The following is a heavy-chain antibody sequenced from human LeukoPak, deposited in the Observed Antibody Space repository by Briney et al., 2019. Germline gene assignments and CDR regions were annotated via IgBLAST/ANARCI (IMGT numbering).Heavy chain of an antibody. Sequence: GGSLRLSCAASGFTFSSYSMNWVRQAPGKGLEWVSSISSSSSYIYYADSVKGRFTISRDNAKNSLYLQMNSLRAEDTAVYYCARGRNDILTGFLNYYYGMDVWGQGTTVTVSS. CDR1: GFTFSSYS. J-gene: IGHJ6*02. CDR2: ISSSSSYI. V-gene: IGHV3-21*01. D-gene: IGHD3-9*01. CDR3: ARGRNDILTGFLNYYYGMDV.